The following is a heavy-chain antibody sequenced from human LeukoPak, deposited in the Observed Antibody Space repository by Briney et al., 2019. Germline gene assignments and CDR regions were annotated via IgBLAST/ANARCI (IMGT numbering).Heavy chain of an antibody. Sequence: GGSLRLSCAASGFTFSTYSMNWVRQAPGKGLEWVSYISSSSSTIYYADSVKGRFTISRDNAKNSLYLQMNSLRVEDTAVYYCAKYAPPTTTMTRFFDYWGQGALVTVSS. CDR3: AKYAPPTTTMTRFFDY. V-gene: IGHV3-48*01. CDR2: ISSSSSTI. CDR1: GFTFSTYS. D-gene: IGHD4-11*01. J-gene: IGHJ4*02.